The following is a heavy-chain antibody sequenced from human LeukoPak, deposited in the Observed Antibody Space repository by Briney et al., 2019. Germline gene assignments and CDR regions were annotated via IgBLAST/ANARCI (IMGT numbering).Heavy chain of an antibody. Sequence: GGSLRLSCAASGFTFSSYSMTWVRQAPGKGLEWVSYISSSSSTIYYADSVKGRFTISRDNAKNSLYLQMNSLRDEDTAVYYCARGQGGWYRNSGFDPWGQGTLVTVSS. CDR2: ISSSSSTI. CDR3: ARGQGGWYRNSGFDP. V-gene: IGHV3-48*02. CDR1: GFTFSSYS. D-gene: IGHD6-19*01. J-gene: IGHJ5*02.